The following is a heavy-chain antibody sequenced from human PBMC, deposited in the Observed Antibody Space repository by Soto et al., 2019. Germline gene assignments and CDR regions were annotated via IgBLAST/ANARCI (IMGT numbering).Heavy chain of an antibody. Sequence: SETLSLPCTGSGCSISSYYWSWIRQPPGKGLEWIGYIHYSGSTNYNPSLKSRVTISVDTSKNQFSLKLSSVTAADTAVYYCARYYGGYSDYWGQGTLVTVS. CDR1: GCSISSYY. V-gene: IGHV4-59*08. J-gene: IGHJ4*02. CDR3: ARYYGGYSDY. CDR2: IHYSGST. D-gene: IGHD2-21*01.